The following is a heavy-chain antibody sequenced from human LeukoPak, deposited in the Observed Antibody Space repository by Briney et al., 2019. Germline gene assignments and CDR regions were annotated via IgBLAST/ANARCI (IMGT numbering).Heavy chain of an antibody. CDR3: AKFFRSSGWIDAFDI. J-gene: IGHJ3*02. V-gene: IGHV3-30*18. CDR2: ISYDGSNK. CDR1: GFTFSSYG. D-gene: IGHD6-19*01. Sequence: GGSLRLSCAASGFTFSSYGMHWVRQAPGKGLEWVAVISYDGSNKYYADSVKGRFTISRDNSKNTLYLQMNSLRAEDTAVYYCAKFFRSSGWIDAFDIWGQGTMVTVSS.